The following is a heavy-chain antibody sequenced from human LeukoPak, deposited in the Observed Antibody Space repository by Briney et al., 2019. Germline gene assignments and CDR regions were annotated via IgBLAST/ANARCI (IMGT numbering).Heavy chain of an antibody. J-gene: IGHJ4*02. D-gene: IGHD6-19*01. V-gene: IGHV3-72*01. Sequence: GGSLRLSCAASGFTFSDHYMDWVRQSPGKGLEWDGRISSKGNSYTPEYAASVKGRFIISSDDSKNLLYLQMNSLKTEDTAIYYCSKWGYCGDPSCYLENDYWGQGTLVTVSS. CDR1: GFTFSDHY. CDR2: ISSKGNSYTP. CDR3: SKWGYCGDPSCYLENDY.